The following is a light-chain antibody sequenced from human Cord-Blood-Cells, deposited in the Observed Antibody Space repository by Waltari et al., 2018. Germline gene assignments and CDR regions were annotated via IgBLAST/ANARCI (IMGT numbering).Light chain of an antibody. J-gene: IGKJ4*01. CDR3: QQYDNLPLT. Sequence: DLQLTQSPSTLSASTEHRVTITCQASQDISNYLNWYQQKPGKAPKLLIYDASNLETGVPSRFSGSGSGTDFTFTISSLQPEDIATYYCQQYDNLPLTFGGGTKVEIK. V-gene: IGKV1-33*01. CDR1: QDISNY. CDR2: DAS.